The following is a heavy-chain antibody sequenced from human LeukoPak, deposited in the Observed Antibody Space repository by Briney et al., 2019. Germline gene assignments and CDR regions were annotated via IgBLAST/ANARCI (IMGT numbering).Heavy chain of an antibody. CDR2: ISSSSSYI. Sequence: GGSLRLSCAASGFTFSNAWMSWVRQSPGKGLEWVSSISSSSSYIYYADSVKGRFTISRDNAKNSLYLQMNSLRAEDTAVYYCARSRWTYYYYYYMDVWGKGTTVTVSS. J-gene: IGHJ6*03. CDR1: GFTFSNAW. CDR3: ARSRWTYYYYYYMDV. V-gene: IGHV3-21*01. D-gene: IGHD2-15*01.